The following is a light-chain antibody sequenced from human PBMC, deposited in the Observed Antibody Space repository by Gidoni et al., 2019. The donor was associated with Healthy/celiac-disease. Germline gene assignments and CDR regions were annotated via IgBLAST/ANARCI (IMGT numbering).Light chain of an antibody. CDR2: GTS. V-gene: IGKV3-15*01. CDR1: QSVSSN. J-gene: IGKJ4*01. CDR3: QQYNNWPPLT. Sequence: DIVMTQSTATMSVSPGERPTLFCRACQSVSSNLAWYQQKPGQAPRPLIYGTSTRATVIPAKFRGSGSGTEVTLTISSLQSEEFAVDYCQQYNNWPPLTFGGGTKVEIK.